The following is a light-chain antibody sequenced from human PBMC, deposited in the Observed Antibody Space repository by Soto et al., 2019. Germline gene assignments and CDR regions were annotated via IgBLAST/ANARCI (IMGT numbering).Light chain of an antibody. Sequence: EIQMTQSPSTLSASVGDRVTITCRASQSISYWLAWYQQKPGKAPKVLIYKASSLESGVPSRFSGSGSGTEFTLTISSLQPDDFATYYCQEYNSYSWTFGQGTKVEIK. V-gene: IGKV1-5*03. CDR3: QEYNSYSWT. J-gene: IGKJ1*01. CDR1: QSISYW. CDR2: KAS.